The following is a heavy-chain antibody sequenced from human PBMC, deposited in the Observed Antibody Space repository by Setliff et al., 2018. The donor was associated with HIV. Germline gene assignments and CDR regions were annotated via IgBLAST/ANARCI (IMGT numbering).Heavy chain of an antibody. CDR3: ATVRIVGATEFDY. Sequence: SCKASGYTSTNYFMHWVRQAPGEGLEWVGRVDPEDGETRYAMKFQGSVTISADTSTDTTYLSLTSLRSQDTAVYYCATVRIVGATEFDYWGQGTVVTVSS. J-gene: IGHJ4*02. V-gene: IGHV1-69-2*01. D-gene: IGHD1-26*01. CDR2: VDPEDGET. CDR1: GYTSTNYF.